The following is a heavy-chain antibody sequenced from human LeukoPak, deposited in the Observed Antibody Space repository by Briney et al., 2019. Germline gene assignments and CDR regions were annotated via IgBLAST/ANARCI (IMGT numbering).Heavy chain of an antibody. D-gene: IGHD2-2*01. CDR2: INHSGST. V-gene: IGHV4-34*01. Sequence: KPSETLSLTCAVYGGSFSGYYWSWIRQPPGKGLEWIGEINHSGSTNYNPSLKSRVTISVDTSKNQFSLKLSSVTAADTAVYYCARALGYCSSTSCSPFDYWGQGTLVTVPS. CDR1: GGSFSGYY. CDR3: ARALGYCSSTSCSPFDY. J-gene: IGHJ4*02.